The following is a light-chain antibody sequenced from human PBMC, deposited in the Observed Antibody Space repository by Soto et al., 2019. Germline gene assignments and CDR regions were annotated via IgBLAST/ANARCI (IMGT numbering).Light chain of an antibody. Sequence: EIVLTQSPGTLSLSPGERATLSCRASQSVTSNYLAWYQQKPGQAPRLLIFGASSRATGIPDKFSGSASGKDFTLTISRLEPEDFAVYYCQRYGSPSWTFGQGTKVEVK. CDR2: GAS. CDR1: QSVTSNY. J-gene: IGKJ1*01. V-gene: IGKV3-20*01. CDR3: QRYGSPSWT.